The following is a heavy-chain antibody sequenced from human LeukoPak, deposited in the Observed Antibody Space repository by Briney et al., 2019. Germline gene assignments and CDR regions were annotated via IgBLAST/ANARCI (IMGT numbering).Heavy chain of an antibody. J-gene: IGHJ4*02. CDR1: GFTFSNAW. D-gene: IGHD6-19*01. CDR3: AKRHYPSIAVAGVFDY. Sequence: QSGGSLRLSCVVSGFTFSNAWMIWVRQAPGKGLEWVAFIRYDGSNKYYADSVKGRFTISRDNSKNTLYLQMNSLRAEDTAVYYCAKRHYPSIAVAGVFDYWGQGTLVTVSS. CDR2: IRYDGSNK. V-gene: IGHV3-30*02.